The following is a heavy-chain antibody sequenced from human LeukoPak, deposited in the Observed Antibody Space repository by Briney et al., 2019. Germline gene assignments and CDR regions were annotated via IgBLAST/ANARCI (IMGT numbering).Heavy chain of an antibody. J-gene: IGHJ4*02. CDR2: IGTAGDT. V-gene: IGHV3-13*01. Sequence: GGSLRLSCAASGFTFSSYDMHWVRQATGKGLEWVSAIGTAGDTYYPGSVKGRFTISRDNSKNTLYLQMNSLRAEDTAVYYCAKKGRMIVVVSNFDYWGQGTLVTVSS. CDR1: GFTFSSYD. CDR3: AKKGRMIVVVSNFDY. D-gene: IGHD3-22*01.